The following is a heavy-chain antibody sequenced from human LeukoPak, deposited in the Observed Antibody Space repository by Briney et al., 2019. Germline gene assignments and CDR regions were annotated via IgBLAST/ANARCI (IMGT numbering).Heavy chain of an antibody. CDR1: GDSVPSKSAG. V-gene: IGHV6-1*01. CDR2: IYYRSKWYN. J-gene: IGHJ3*02. CDR3: ARGGLVRGTINSLIAFDI. Sequence: SQSLSLICDISGDSVPSKSAGWNWIRQSPSRGPEWLGRIYYRSKWYNDYEGSVRSRISINPDTSKNQFTLPLSSVTPDDTAVYYCARGGLVRGTINSLIAFDIWGQGTMITVSS. D-gene: IGHD3-10*01.